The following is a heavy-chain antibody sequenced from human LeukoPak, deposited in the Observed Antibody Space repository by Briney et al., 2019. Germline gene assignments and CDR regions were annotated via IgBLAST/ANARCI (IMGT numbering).Heavy chain of an antibody. CDR2: ISSSGSTI. CDR1: GFTFSDYY. Sequence: GGSLRLSCAASGFTFSDYYMSWIRQAPGKGLEWVSYISSSGSTIYYADSVKGRFTISRDNSKNTLYLQMNSLRAEDTAVYYCAKDHEYSSGWFCAFDIWGQGTMVTVSS. V-gene: IGHV3-11*01. D-gene: IGHD6-19*01. J-gene: IGHJ3*02. CDR3: AKDHEYSSGWFCAFDI.